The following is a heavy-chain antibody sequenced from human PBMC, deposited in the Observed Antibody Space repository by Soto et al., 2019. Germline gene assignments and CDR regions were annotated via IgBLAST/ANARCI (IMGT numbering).Heavy chain of an antibody. Sequence: VQLLESGGGLVQPGGSLRLSCAASGFTFSNYAMSWVRQAPGKALEWVSSINIVGGNTNYADSVRGRFTMSRDDSTNTVFLQMNGLRAEDTPIYYCTKNYYFDSWGQGTLITVSS. CDR1: GFTFSNYA. J-gene: IGHJ4*02. CDR2: INIVGGNT. V-gene: IGHV3-23*01. CDR3: TKNYYFDS.